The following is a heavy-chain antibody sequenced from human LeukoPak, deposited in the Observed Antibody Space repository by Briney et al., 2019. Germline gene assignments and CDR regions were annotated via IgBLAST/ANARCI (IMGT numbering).Heavy chain of an antibody. D-gene: IGHD6-19*01. J-gene: IGHJ4*02. CDR2: IISSGGST. Sequence: GGSLRLSCSASGFTFSSFVMHWVRQAPGKGLEYVSKIISSGGSTYYADSVKGRFTISRDNSKNTLYLQMSSLRPEDTAMYYCVNQISGWVYWGQGTMVTVSS. CDR1: GFTFSSFV. CDR3: VNQISGWVY. V-gene: IGHV3-64D*06.